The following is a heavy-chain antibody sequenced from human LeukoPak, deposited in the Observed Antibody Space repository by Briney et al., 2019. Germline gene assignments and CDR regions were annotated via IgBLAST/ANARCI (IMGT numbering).Heavy chain of an antibody. J-gene: IGHJ5*02. CDR2: VSGYNGNT. CDR1: GYSFTSYG. D-gene: IGHD4-17*01. V-gene: IGHV1-18*01. CDR3: ARSGYGDYVGWFDP. Sequence: ASVKVSCKASGYSFTSYGITWVRQAPGQGLEWMGWVSGYNGNTKYAQILQGRVTMTTDTSTSTAYLDLRSLRSDDTAVYYCARSGYGDYVGWFDPWGQGTLVTVSS.